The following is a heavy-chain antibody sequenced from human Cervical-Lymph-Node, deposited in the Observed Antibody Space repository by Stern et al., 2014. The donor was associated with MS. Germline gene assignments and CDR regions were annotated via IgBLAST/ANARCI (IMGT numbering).Heavy chain of an antibody. CDR1: GYTFSDYY. V-gene: IGHV1-2*02. J-gene: IGHJ3*02. CDR3: ARDKGAMISGVIVRTDAFDI. D-gene: IGHD3/OR15-3a*01. CDR2: IHPNSGAP. Sequence: VQLVESGAEVKNPGASVKVSCKSSGYTFSDYYIHWVRQAPGQGPEWLGWIHPNSGAPNYAEMFQGRVTMTGDKSNTTVYVELTRLALDDTAVYYCARDKGAMISGVIVRTDAFDIWGQGTVVTVSS.